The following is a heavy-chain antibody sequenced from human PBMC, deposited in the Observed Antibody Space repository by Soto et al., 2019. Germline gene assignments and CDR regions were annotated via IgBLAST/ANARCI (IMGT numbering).Heavy chain of an antibody. Sequence: QVQLVQSGAEVKKPGASVKVSCKASGYTFTSYYMHWVRQAPGQGLEWMGIINPSGGSTSYAQKFQGRVTMTRDTSTSTVYMELSSLRSEDTAVYYCASAVLRYFDWLPTTRSKGGMDVWGQGTTVTVSS. D-gene: IGHD3-9*01. J-gene: IGHJ6*02. CDR2: INPSGGST. V-gene: IGHV1-46*01. CDR1: GYTFTSYY. CDR3: ASAVLRYFDWLPTTRSKGGMDV.